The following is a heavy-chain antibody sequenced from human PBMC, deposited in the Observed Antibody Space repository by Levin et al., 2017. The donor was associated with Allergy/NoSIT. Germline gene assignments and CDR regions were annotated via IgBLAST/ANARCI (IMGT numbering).Heavy chain of an antibody. V-gene: IGHV3-23*01. CDR3: ANTWKDLVATVYDN. CDR1: GFTFSNYA. J-gene: IGHJ4*02. D-gene: IGHD5-12*01. Sequence: PGGSLRLSCAASGFTFSNYAMTWVRQAPGKGLEWVSTISGSGDSTYYADSVKGRFTISRDNSKNSLYLQMNSLRGEDTAIYYCANTWKDLVATVYDNWGQGTLVTVSS. CDR2: ISGSGDST.